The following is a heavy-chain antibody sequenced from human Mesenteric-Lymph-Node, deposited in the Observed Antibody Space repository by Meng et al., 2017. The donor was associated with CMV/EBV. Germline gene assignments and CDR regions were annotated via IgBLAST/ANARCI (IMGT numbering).Heavy chain of an antibody. J-gene: IGHJ4*02. CDR3: ARATAAPGTGGN. Sequence: GESLKISCVASGFTFSSYGIHWLRQAPGKGLEWVSAISGRGGNTNYADSVKGRVTISRDNSKSTLYLQMNSLRAEDTAMYYCARATAAPGTGGNWGRGTLVTVSS. D-gene: IGHD6-13*01. CDR2: ISGRGGNT. CDR1: GFTFSSYG. V-gene: IGHV3-23*01.